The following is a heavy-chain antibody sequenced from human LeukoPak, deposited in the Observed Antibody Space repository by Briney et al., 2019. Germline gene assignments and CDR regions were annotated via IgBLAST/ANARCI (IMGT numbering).Heavy chain of an antibody. J-gene: IGHJ3*02. V-gene: IGHV3-21*01. Sequence: KPGGSLRLSCAASGFTFSSYSMNWVRQAPGKGLEWVSSISSSSRYIYYADSVKGRFTISRDNAKNSLYLQMNSLRAEDTAVYYCARGKVLRFLEWLAHDAFDIWGQGTMVTVSS. CDR3: ARGKVLRFLEWLAHDAFDI. CDR2: ISSSSRYI. D-gene: IGHD3-3*01. CDR1: GFTFSSYS.